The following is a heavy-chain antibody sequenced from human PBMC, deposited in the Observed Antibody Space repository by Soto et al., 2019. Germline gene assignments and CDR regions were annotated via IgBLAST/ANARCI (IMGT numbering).Heavy chain of an antibody. CDR3: ANLYNWNDASTLKNFDY. D-gene: IGHD1-20*01. Sequence: GGSLRLSCAASGFTFSSYAMSWVRQAPGKGLEWVSAISGSGGSTYYADSVKGRFTISRDNSKNTLYLQMNSLRAEDTAVYYCANLYNWNDASTLKNFDYWGQGTLVTVSS. CDR1: GFTFSSYA. V-gene: IGHV3-23*01. J-gene: IGHJ4*02. CDR2: ISGSGGST.